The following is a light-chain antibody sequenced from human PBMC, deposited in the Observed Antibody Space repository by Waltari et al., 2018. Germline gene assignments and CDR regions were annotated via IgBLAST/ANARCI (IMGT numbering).Light chain of an antibody. CDR3: QTGGHGTWV. Sequence: QLVLTQSPSASASLGASVKLTCTLSSGHSSKVIAWLQEHPGKGPRYLMKVNSDGSHSKGDESPDRFSGSSSGAERHLTISSLQSEDEADYYCQTGGHGTWVFGGGTKLTVL. V-gene: IGLV4-69*01. CDR2: VNSDGSH. J-gene: IGLJ3*02. CDR1: SGHSSKV.